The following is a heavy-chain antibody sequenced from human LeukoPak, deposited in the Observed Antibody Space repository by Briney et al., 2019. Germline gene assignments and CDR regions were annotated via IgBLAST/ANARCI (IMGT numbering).Heavy chain of an antibody. J-gene: IGHJ3*02. Sequence: GESLKISRKGSRYSFTSYWIGWVRQMPGKGLEWMGIIYPGDSETRYSPSFQGQVTVSADKSISTAYLQWSSLKASDTAMYYCARLTMVRGVTHAFDIWGQGTMVTVSS. CDR2: IYPGDSET. CDR3: ARLTMVRGVTHAFDI. CDR1: RYSFTSYW. V-gene: IGHV5-51*01. D-gene: IGHD3-10*01.